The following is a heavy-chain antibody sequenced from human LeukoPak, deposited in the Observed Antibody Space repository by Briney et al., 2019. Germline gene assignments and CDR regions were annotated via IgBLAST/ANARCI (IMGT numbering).Heavy chain of an antibody. J-gene: IGHJ4*02. CDR1: GYTFTSYY. CDR3: ARGPSYYYDSSGYDSAFDY. D-gene: IGHD3-22*01. Sequence: ASVKVSCKASGYTFTSYYMHWVRQAPGQGLEWMGIINPSGGSTSYAQKFQGRVTMTRDTSTSTVYMELSSLRSEDTAVYYCARGPSYYYDSSGYDSAFDYWGQGTLVTVSS. CDR2: INPSGGST. V-gene: IGHV1-46*01.